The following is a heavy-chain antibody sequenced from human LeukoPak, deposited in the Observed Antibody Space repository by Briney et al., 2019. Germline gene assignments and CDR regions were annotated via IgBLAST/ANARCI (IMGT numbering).Heavy chain of an antibody. D-gene: IGHD3-10*01. CDR2: IYYSGST. Sequence: SETLSLTCTVSGGSISSSSYYWGWIRQPPGKGLEWIGSIYYSGSTYYNPSLKSRVTMSVDTSKNQFSLKLSSVTAADTAVYYCARVKYYGSGSYYFDYWGQGTLVTVSS. J-gene: IGHJ4*02. CDR3: ARVKYYGSGSYYFDY. V-gene: IGHV4-39*07. CDR1: GGSISSSSYY.